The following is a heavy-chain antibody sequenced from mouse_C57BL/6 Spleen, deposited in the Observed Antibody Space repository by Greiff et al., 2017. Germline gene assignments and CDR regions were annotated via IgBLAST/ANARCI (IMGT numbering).Heavy chain of an antibody. D-gene: IGHD1-1*01. J-gene: IGHJ1*03. CDR3: ARQARYYGSSEWYFDV. Sequence: EVKLVESGGGLVQPGESLKLSCESNEYEFPSHDMSWVRKTPEKRLELVAAINSDGGSTYYPDTMERRFIISRDNTKKTLYLQMSSLRSEDTALYYCARQARYYGSSEWYFDVWGTGTTVTVSS. CDR2: INSDGGST. CDR1: EYEFPSHD. V-gene: IGHV5-2*03.